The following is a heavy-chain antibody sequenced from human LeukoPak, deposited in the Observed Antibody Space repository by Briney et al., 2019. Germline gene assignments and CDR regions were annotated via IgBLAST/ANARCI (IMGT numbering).Heavy chain of an antibody. D-gene: IGHD5-18*01. J-gene: IGHJ4*02. V-gene: IGHV3-15*01. CDR2: IKSKTDGGTT. CDR3: TTVRIGYGYYFDY. CDR1: GFTFSNAW. Sequence: GGSLRLSCAASGFTFSNAWMSWVRQAPGKGLEWVGRIKSKTDGGTTDYAAPVKGRFTISRDDSKNTLYLQMNSLKTEDTAVCYCTTVRIGYGYYFDYRGQGTLVTVSS.